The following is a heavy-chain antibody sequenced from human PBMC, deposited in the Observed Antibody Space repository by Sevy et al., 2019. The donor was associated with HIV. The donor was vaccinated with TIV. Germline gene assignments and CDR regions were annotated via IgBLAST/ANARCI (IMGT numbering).Heavy chain of an antibody. CDR3: ASEAKYGEQGSYYYYGMDV. V-gene: IGHV3-48*02. CDR2: IRSSSSTI. D-gene: IGHD1-26*01. CDR1: GFTFSSYS. Sequence: GGSLRLSCAASGFTFSSYSMNWVRQAPGKGLEWVSYIRSSSSTIYYADSVKGRFTVSRDNAKNSLYLQMNSLRDEDTAVYYCASEAKYGEQGSYYYYGMDVWGQGTTVTVSS. J-gene: IGHJ6*02.